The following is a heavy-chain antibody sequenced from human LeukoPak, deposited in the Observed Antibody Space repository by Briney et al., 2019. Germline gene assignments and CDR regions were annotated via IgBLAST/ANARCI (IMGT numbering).Heavy chain of an antibody. Sequence: ASVKVSCKASGYTFTSYAMNWVRQAPGQGLEWMGWINTNTGNPTYAQGFTGRFVFSLDTSVSTAYLQISSLKAEDTAVYYCARRTYSSGWYDYYYGMDVWGQGTTVTVSS. CDR1: GYTFTSYA. CDR3: ARRTYSSGWYDYYYGMDV. D-gene: IGHD6-25*01. V-gene: IGHV7-4-1*02. J-gene: IGHJ6*02. CDR2: INTNTGNP.